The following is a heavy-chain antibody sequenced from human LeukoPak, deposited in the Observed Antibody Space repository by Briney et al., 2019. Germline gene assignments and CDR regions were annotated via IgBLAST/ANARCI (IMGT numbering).Heavy chain of an antibody. CDR1: GSTFTSYD. CDR3: ARGFYYYDSSGQGYYYGMDV. J-gene: IGHJ6*02. D-gene: IGHD3-22*01. Sequence: ASVKVSCKASGSTFTSYDINRVRQATGQGLEWMGWMNPNSGNTGYAQKFQGRVTMTRNTSISTAYMELSSLRSEDTAVYYCARGFYYYDSSGQGYYYGMDVWGQGTTVTVSS. V-gene: IGHV1-8*01. CDR2: MNPNSGNT.